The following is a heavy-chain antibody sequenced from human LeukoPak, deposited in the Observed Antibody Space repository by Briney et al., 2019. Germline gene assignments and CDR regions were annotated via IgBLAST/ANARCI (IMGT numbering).Heavy chain of an antibody. V-gene: IGHV3-23*01. CDR2: ISGSSGNT. Sequence: GGSLRLSCAASGFTFRNYAMSWVRQAPGKGLEWVSAISGSSGNTYYADSVKGWFTISRDNSKNTVFLQMNSLRAEDTAVYYCARVLGGSDILTGYYNYWGQGTLVTVSS. CDR1: GFTFRNYA. D-gene: IGHD3-9*01. CDR3: ARVLGGSDILTGYYNY. J-gene: IGHJ4*02.